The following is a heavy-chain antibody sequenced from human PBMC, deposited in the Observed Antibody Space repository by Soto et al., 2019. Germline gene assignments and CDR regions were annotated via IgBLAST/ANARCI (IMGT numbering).Heavy chain of an antibody. CDR1: GFTFSSYG. V-gene: IGHV3-33*01. CDR2: IWYDGSNK. Sequence: QVQLVESGGGVVQPGRSLRLSCAASGFTFSSYGMHGVRQAPDKGLEWVAVIWYDGSNKYYADSVQGRFTISRDNSKNTLYLQMNSLRAEDTAVYYCASEYCSGGSCYYYGMDVWGRGTTVTVSS. J-gene: IGHJ6*02. D-gene: IGHD2-15*01. CDR3: ASEYCSGGSCYYYGMDV.